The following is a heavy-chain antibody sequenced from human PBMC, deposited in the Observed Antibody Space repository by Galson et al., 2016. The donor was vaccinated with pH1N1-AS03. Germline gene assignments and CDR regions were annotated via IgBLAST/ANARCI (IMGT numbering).Heavy chain of an antibody. V-gene: IGHV3-7*01. CDR3: ARGAPGDHLLSPLWD. CDR2: IKQDGSEK. D-gene: IGHD2-2*01. J-gene: IGHJ4*02. CDR1: GFTFSTYC. Sequence: SLRLSCAASGFTFSTYCMSWVRQAPGKGLEWVANIKQDGSEKFCVDSLKGRFTISRDNAKNSLYLQMSSLRAEDTAIYYCARGAPGDHLLSPLWDWGQGTLVTVSS.